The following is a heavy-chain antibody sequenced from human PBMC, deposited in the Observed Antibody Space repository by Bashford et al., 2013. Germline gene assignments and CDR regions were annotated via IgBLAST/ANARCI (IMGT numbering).Heavy chain of an antibody. CDR2: IYTSGST. J-gene: IGHJ6*03. CDR3: ARDQTPQLIYTSGNYMDV. D-gene: IGHD6-19*01. Sequence: SETLSLTCTVSGGSISSGSYYWNWIRQSAGKGLEWIGRIYTSGSTNYNPSLKSRVTISVDTSKNQFSLRLSSVTAADTAMYYCARDQTPQLIYTSGNYMDVWGKGTTVTVSS. V-gene: IGHV4-61*02. CDR1: GGSISSGSYY.